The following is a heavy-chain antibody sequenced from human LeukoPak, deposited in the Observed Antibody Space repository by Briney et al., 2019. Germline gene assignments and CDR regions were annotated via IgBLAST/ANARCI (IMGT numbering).Heavy chain of an antibody. D-gene: IGHD3-10*01. CDR2: INPYSGAT. Sequence: ASVKVSCKASGYTFTGYYIHWVRQAPGQGLEWMGLINPYSGATNYAQKIQGRVTMTRDTSISRGYMELSRVRSDDTAVYYFARGSGAGNWCVPWGQGTWSPSP. V-gene: IGHV1-2*02. CDR3: ARGSGAGNWCVP. CDR1: GYTFTGYY. J-gene: IGHJ5*02.